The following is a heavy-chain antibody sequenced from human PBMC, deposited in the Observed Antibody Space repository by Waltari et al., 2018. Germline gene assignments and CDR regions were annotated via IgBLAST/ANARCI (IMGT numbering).Heavy chain of an antibody. V-gene: IGHV7-4-1*02. D-gene: IGHD1-26*01. CDR1: GYPFTPFA. CDR2: ISTATGNP. Sequence: QVQLVQSASALQEPAPSVKLACKASGYPFTPFAIVWVRQAPGQGLEWMGGISTATGNPTYGRGFTGRYVLSLDTSINKAYLQITSLKAEDTAFYFCARDRVVGATDWAYWGQGTLVTVSS. J-gene: IGHJ4*02. CDR3: ARDRVVGATDWAY.